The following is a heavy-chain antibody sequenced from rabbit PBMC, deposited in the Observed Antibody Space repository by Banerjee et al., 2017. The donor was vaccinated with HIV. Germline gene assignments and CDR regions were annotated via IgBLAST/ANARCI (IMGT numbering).Heavy chain of an antibody. J-gene: IGHJ4*01. CDR2: IYSSNGDK. CDR3: ARDRDGDAGYGSLAL. CDR1: GSDFSSNA. Sequence: QEQLVESGGGLVQPGGTLTLTCKASGSDFSSNAMCWVRQAPGKGLELIACIYSSNGDKWYASWVNGRFTISRSTSLNTVDLKMTSLTVADTATYFCARDRDGDAGYGSLALWGPGTLVTV. D-gene: IGHD7-1*01. V-gene: IGHV1S43*01.